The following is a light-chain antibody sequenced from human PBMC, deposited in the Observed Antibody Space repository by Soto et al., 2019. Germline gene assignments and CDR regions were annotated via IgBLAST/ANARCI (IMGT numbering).Light chain of an antibody. CDR3: QQYGSVPLT. V-gene: IGKV3-20*01. CDR2: GAS. Sequence: ESVVTQSPGTLSLSPGESATLYCRASQSVSTNYLAWYQQKPGQAPRLLISGASSRATGIPDRFSGSGSGADFILDINRLKPEGRAVYYCQQYGSVPLTFGGGTKIAIK. CDR1: QSVSTNY. J-gene: IGKJ4*01.